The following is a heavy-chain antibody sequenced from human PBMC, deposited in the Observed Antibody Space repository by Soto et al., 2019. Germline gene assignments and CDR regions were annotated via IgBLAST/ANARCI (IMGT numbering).Heavy chain of an antibody. CDR3: AKVVTSPGVDYYYYGMDV. V-gene: IGHV3-30*18. Sequence: GGSLRLSCAASGFTFSSYGMHWVRQAPGKGLEWVAVISYDGSNKYYADSVKGRFTISRDNSKNTLYLQMNSLRAEDTAVYYCAKVVTSPGVDYYYYGMDVWGQGTTVTVSS. CDR2: ISYDGSNK. J-gene: IGHJ6*02. CDR1: GFTFSSYG. D-gene: IGHD4-17*01.